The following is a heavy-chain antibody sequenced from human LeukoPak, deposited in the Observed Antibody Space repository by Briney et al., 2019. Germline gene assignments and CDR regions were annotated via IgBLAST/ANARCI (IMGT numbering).Heavy chain of an antibody. CDR1: GFTFTSCA. V-gene: IGHV3-23*01. D-gene: IGHD3/OR15-3a*01. CDR3: AKQMGDFGLVTGFDY. Sequence: PGASLRLSCAASGFTFTSCAMIWVRQAPGKGREWGSSISTGGGSTYYADSVKGRFTISRDASKNTVSLQMNSLRAEDTAVYYCAKQMGDFGLVTGFDYWGQGTVVTVSS. CDR2: ISTGGGST. J-gene: IGHJ4*02.